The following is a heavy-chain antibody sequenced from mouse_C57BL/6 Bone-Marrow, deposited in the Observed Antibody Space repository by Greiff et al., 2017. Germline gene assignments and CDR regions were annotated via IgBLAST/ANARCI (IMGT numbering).Heavy chain of an antibody. Sequence: VQLVESGAELARPGASVKLSCKASGYTFTSYGISWAKQRTGQGLEWIGEIYPRSGNTYYNEKFKGKATLTADKSSSTAYMELRSLTSEDSAVYFCARGGVVATRYYAMDYWGQGTSVTVSS. D-gene: IGHD1-1*01. J-gene: IGHJ4*01. CDR1: GYTFTSYG. CDR3: ARGGVVATRYYAMDY. V-gene: IGHV1-81*01. CDR2: IYPRSGNT.